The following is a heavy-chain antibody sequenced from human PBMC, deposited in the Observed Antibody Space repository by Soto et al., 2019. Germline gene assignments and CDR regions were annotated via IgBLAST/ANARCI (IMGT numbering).Heavy chain of an antibody. D-gene: IGHD2-2*02. CDR2: ISSRSDI. J-gene: IGHJ6*02. V-gene: IGHV3-21*01. CDR3: ARQYTVWPLAYCLDV. Sequence: GGSLRLSCAASGFTFSNYSINWVRQAPGKGLEWVSSISSRSDIYYADSLKSRFTISRDNAKNSVSLQMNSLRAEDTAVYYCARQYTVWPLAYCLDVWGQGXTVTVYS. CDR1: GFTFSNYS.